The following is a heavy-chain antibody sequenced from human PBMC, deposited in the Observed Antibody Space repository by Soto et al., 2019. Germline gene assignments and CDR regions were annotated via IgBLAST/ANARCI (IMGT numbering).Heavy chain of an antibody. CDR3: ARDWVGASDAFDI. J-gene: IGHJ3*02. CDR2: ISSSGTYI. V-gene: IGHV3-21*06. D-gene: IGHD1-26*01. CDR1: GFTFISYS. Sequence: EVQLVESGGGLVKPGVSLRLSCAASGFTFISYSMNWVRQAPGKGLEWVSSISSSGTYIYYADSVKGRFTISRDNARNSLFLQLESLRVEDTAVYYGARDWVGASDAFDIWGQGTMVTVSS.